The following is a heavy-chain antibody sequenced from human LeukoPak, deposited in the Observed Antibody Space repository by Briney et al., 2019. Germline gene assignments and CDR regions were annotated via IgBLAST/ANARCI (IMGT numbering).Heavy chain of an antibody. CDR1: GGSFSGYY. CDR3: ARPGNYYDSSGHDAFDI. D-gene: IGHD3-22*01. J-gene: IGHJ3*02. Sequence: SETLSLTCAVYGGSFSGYYWSWIRQPPGKGLEWIGEINHSGSTNYNPSLKSRVTISVDTSKNQFSLKLSSVTAADTAVYYCARPGNYYDSSGHDAFDIWGQGTMVTVSS. CDR2: INHSGST. V-gene: IGHV4-34*01.